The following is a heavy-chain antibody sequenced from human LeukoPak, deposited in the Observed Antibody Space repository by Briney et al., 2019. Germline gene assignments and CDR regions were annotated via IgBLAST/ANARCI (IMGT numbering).Heavy chain of an antibody. J-gene: IGHJ6*03. CDR3: ARDYYGSGRNYYYYYMDV. CDR1: GFTFSDYY. Sequence: GGSLRLSYAASGFTFSDYYMSWIRQAPGKGLEWVSYISSSGSTIYYADSVKGRFTISRDNAKNSLYLQMNSLRAEDTAVYYCARDYYGSGRNYYYYYMDVWGKGTTVTVSS. CDR2: ISSSGSTI. D-gene: IGHD3-10*01. V-gene: IGHV3-11*01.